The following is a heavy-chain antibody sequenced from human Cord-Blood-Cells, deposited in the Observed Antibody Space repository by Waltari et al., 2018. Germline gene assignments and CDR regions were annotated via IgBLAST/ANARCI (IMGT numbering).Heavy chain of an antibody. J-gene: IGHJ6*02. CDR3: ARLLSGSYYYYYGMDV. D-gene: IGHD1-26*01. CDR2: IYYSGST. CDR1: GGSISSYY. Sequence: QVQLQESGPGLVKPSETLSLTCTVSGGSISSYYWSWIRQPPGKGLEWIGYIYYSGSTNYHPSLKSRVTIAVDTSKNQFSRKLSSVTAADTAVYYCARLLSGSYYYYYGMDVWGQGTTVTVSS. V-gene: IGHV4-59*01.